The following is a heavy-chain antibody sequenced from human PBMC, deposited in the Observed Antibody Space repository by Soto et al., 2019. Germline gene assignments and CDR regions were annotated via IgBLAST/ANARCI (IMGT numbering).Heavy chain of an antibody. CDR3: AKDEERFGESKVFDY. Sequence: GGSLRLSCAASGFTFSSYAMSWVRQAPGKGLEWVSAISGSGGSTYYADSVKGRFTISRDNSKNTLYLQMNSLRAEDTAVYYCAKDEERFGESKVFDYWGQGTLVTVSS. CDR2: ISGSGGST. CDR1: GFTFSSYA. J-gene: IGHJ4*02. V-gene: IGHV3-23*01. D-gene: IGHD3-10*01.